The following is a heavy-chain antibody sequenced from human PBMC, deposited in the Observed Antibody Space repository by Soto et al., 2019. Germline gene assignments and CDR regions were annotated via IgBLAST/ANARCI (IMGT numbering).Heavy chain of an antibody. V-gene: IGHV3-30-3*01. D-gene: IGHD6-19*01. Sequence: QVQLVESGGGVVQPGRSLRLSCAASGFTFSSYAMHWVRQAPGKGLEWVAVISYDGSNKYYADSVKGRFTISRDNSKNTLYLQMNSLRAEDTAVYYCARERSWWLVPNGYYFDYWGQGTLVTVSS. CDR2: ISYDGSNK. CDR3: ARERSWWLVPNGYYFDY. CDR1: GFTFSSYA. J-gene: IGHJ4*02.